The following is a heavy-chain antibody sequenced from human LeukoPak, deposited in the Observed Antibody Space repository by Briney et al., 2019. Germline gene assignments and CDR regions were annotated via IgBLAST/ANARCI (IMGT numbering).Heavy chain of an antibody. J-gene: IGHJ5*02. CDR3: ARTLVGATRGNWFDP. Sequence: GGSLRLSCAASGFTFSSYAMTWVRQAPGKGLEWVSYISSSGSTIYYADSVKGRFTISRDNAKNSLYLQMNSLRAEDTAVYYCARTLVGATRGNWFDPWGQGTLVTVSS. D-gene: IGHD1-26*01. CDR1: GFTFSSYA. V-gene: IGHV3-48*04. CDR2: ISSSGSTI.